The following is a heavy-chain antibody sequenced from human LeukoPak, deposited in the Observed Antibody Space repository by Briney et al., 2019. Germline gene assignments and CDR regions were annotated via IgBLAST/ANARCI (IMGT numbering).Heavy chain of an antibody. V-gene: IGHV1-18*01. CDR3: ARLTMIVVALREDDAFDI. CDR2: ISAYNGNT. CDR1: GYTFTSYG. Sequence: ASVKVSCKASGYTFTSYGISWVRQAPGQGLEWMGWISAYNGNTNYAQKFQGRVTITADESTSTAYMELSSLRSEDTAVYYCARLTMIVVALREDDAFDIWGQGTMVTVSS. J-gene: IGHJ3*02. D-gene: IGHD3-22*01.